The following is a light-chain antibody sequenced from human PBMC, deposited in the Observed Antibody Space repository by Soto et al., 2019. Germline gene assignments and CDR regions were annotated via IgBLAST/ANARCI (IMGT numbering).Light chain of an antibody. Sequence: EIVLTQSPATLSLSPGARATLSCRASQSISNYLAWYQQKPGQAPRLLLYDASNRATGIPAKFSGSGSGTDVTLTISSLEPEDVAIYYCQHRSNWPTFGPGTKVDLK. CDR1: QSISNY. J-gene: IGKJ3*01. CDR3: QHRSNWPT. V-gene: IGKV3-11*01. CDR2: DAS.